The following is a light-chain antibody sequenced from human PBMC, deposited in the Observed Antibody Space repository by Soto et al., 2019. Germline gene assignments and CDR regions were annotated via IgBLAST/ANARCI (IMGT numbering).Light chain of an antibody. CDR3: QQYLSYPYT. CDR2: AAA. Sequence: AIRMTQSPSSFSASTGDRVTITCRASQGISSYLAWYQQKPGKAPKLLIYAAATLQRGAPSRFSASGYGTDFTLTISRLQSEDFPTYYCQQYLSYPYTFGQRTKLEI. CDR1: QGISSY. V-gene: IGKV1-8*01. J-gene: IGKJ2*01.